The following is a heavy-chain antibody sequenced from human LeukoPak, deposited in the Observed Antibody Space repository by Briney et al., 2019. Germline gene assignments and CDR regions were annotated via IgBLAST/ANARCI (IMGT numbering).Heavy chain of an antibody. CDR3: ARGRKNYYYGMDV. CDR2: INHSGST. CDR1: GGSFSGYY. J-gene: IGHJ6*02. Sequence: SETLSLTCAVYGGSFSGYYWSWIRQPPGKGLEWIGEINHSGSTNYNPSLKSRVTISVDTSKNQFSLKLSSVTAADTAVYYCARGRKNYYYGMDVWGQGTTVTVSS. V-gene: IGHV4-34*01.